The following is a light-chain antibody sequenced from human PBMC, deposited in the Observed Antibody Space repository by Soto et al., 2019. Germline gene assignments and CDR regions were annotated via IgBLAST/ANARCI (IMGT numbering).Light chain of an antibody. Sequence: EIVLTQSPGTLSLSPGERATLSCRASQSVSSIYLAWYQQKPGQAPRLRIYGASSRATGIPDRFSGSGSGTDFALTISRMEPEDFAVYYCQQYGSSPPTFGPGTKVDIK. V-gene: IGKV3-20*01. CDR1: QSVSSIY. CDR3: QQYGSSPPT. CDR2: GAS. J-gene: IGKJ3*01.